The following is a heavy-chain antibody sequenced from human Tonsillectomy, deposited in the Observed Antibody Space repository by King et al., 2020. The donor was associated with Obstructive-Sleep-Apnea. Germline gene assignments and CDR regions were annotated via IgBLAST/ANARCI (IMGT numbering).Heavy chain of an antibody. Sequence: HVQLVESGGGVVQPGRSLRLSCAASGFTFSSYGMHWVRQAPGKGLEWVAVIWYDGSNKYYADSVKGRFTISRDNSKNTLYLQMNSLRAEDTAVYYCARNYDSSGPPSYWGQGTLVTVSS. D-gene: IGHD3-22*01. V-gene: IGHV3-33*01. J-gene: IGHJ4*02. CDR1: GFTFSSYG. CDR3: ARNYDSSGPPSY. CDR2: IWYDGSNK.